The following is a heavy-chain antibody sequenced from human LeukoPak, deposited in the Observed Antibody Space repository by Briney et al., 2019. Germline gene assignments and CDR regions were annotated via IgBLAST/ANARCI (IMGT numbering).Heavy chain of an antibody. D-gene: IGHD3-22*01. Sequence: GGSLRLSCAASGFTFTSYTMNWVRQAPGKGLEWVSSISSRSTYIYYADSVKGRFTISRDNAKNSLYLQMNGLRAEDTAVYCCARDQNDSSGYSGGLDYWGQGTLVTVSS. J-gene: IGHJ4*02. CDR3: ARDQNDSSGYSGGLDY. CDR2: ISSRSTYI. CDR1: GFTFTSYT. V-gene: IGHV3-21*01.